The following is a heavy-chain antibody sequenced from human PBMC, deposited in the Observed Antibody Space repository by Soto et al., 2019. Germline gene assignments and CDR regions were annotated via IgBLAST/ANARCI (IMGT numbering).Heavy chain of an antibody. J-gene: IGHJ6*02. CDR1: GFTFSSYG. Sequence: QVQLVESGGGVVQPGRSLRLSCAASGFTFSSYGMHLVRQAPGKGLEWVAVISYDGSNKYYADSVKVLFTISRDNSKSTLYLQMNSLIAEKTAVYYCAKPVGRSGYVYGMDVWGQGNTGTVSS. V-gene: IGHV3-30*18. CDR3: AKPVGRSGYVYGMDV. D-gene: IGHD5-12*01. CDR2: ISYDGSNK.